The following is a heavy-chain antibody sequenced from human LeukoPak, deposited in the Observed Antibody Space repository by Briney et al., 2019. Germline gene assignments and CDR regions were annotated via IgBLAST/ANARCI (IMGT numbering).Heavy chain of an antibody. Sequence: PGASVKVSCKTSGYPFTTWEINWVRQAAGQGLEWMGWVHPNGGNTAYAQKFQGRVTMTRDTSISTAYMELSCLTSDDTAVYFCARGPRNDPWGQGTLVTVSS. CDR2: VHPNGGNT. D-gene: IGHD1-14*01. V-gene: IGHV1-8*01. CDR1: GYPFTTWE. J-gene: IGHJ5*02. CDR3: ARGPRNDP.